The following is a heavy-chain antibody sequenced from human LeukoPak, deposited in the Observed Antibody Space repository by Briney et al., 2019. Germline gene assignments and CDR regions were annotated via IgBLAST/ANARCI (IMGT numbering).Heavy chain of an antibody. CDR2: IYSGGST. CDR1: GGSISSSSYY. D-gene: IGHD5-12*01. J-gene: IGHJ3*02. V-gene: IGHV4-39*01. CDR3: ARHSRSGSGGYENAFDI. Sequence: SETLSLTCTVSGGSISSSSYYWDWIRQSPGKGLEWIGNIYSGGSTYYTPSLKSRVTISVDTSKNQFSLKLSSVTAADTAIYFCARHSRSGSGGYENAFDIWGQGTMATVSS.